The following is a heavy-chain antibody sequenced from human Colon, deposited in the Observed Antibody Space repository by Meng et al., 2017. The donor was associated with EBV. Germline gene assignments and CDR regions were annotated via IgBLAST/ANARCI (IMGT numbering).Heavy chain of an antibody. CDR3: ARRPTGIDY. CDR2: SIHGGSP. D-gene: IGHD2-8*02. J-gene: IGHJ4*02. V-gene: IGHV4-34*12. CDR1: GGSLSGAY. Sequence: QTQTWGEGLLKPSETRSLTCAVNGGSLSGAYWNWDRQPPGKGLEGIGESIHGGSPSYNPSLKSRVTISIDTSKNQLSLMLSSVTAADTAVYYCARRPTGIDYWGQGTLVTVSS.